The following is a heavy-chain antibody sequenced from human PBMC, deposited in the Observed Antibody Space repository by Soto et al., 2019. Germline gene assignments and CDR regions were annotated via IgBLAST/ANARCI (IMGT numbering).Heavy chain of an antibody. J-gene: IGHJ5*02. D-gene: IGHD2-15*01. CDR1: GGTFSSYA. Sequence: QVQLVQSGAEVKKPGSSVKVSCKASGGTFSSYAISWVRQAPGQGLEWMGGIITIFGTANYAQKFQGRVTITADESTSKAYMELSSVRSEDTAVYYCASCSGGSCYSAWFDPWGQGTLVTVSS. V-gene: IGHV1-69*01. CDR3: ASCSGGSCYSAWFDP. CDR2: IITIFGTA.